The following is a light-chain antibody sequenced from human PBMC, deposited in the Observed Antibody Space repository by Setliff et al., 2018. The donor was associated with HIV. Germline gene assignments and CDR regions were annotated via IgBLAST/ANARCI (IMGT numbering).Light chain of an antibody. CDR2: DVK. J-gene: IGLJ1*01. Sequence: QSVLTPPASVSGSPGQSITLSCTGTSSDVGGYNYVSWYQQHPDKAPKLMIYDVKNRPSGVSDRFSGSKSGNTASLTISGLQAEDEADYYCCSYAGSGPVFGAGTKVTVL. CDR1: SSDVGGYNY. CDR3: CSYAGSGPV. V-gene: IGLV2-23*02.